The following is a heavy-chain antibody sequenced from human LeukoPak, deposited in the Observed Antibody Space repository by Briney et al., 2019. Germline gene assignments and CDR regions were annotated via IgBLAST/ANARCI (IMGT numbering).Heavy chain of an antibody. CDR1: GFTFSIYS. CDR2: ISGGGGST. D-gene: IGHD1-26*01. V-gene: IGHV3-23*01. Sequence: GGSLRLSCAASGFTFSIYSMNWVRQAPGKGLEWVSTISGGGGSTYYADSVKGRFTISRDNSKNTLYLQVNSLRAEDTAVYYCAKGGKWDVTPFDYWGQGTLVTVSS. J-gene: IGHJ4*02. CDR3: AKGGKWDVTPFDY.